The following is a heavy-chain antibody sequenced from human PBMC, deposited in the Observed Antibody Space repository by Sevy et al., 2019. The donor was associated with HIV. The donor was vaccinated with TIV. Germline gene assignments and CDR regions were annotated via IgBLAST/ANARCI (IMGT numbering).Heavy chain of an antibody. Sequence: GGSLRLSGAASGFTFSTYAMSWVRQTPGKGLQWVSVLSASGDSTYYADSVKGRFTISSDNSKNTTYLQMNSLRAEDTAIYYCARRPDFGRAIPTGVMDVWGQGTTVTVSS. V-gene: IGHV3-23*01. CDR2: LSASGDST. J-gene: IGHJ6*02. CDR1: GFTFSTYA. D-gene: IGHD2-21*01. CDR3: ARRPDFGRAIPTGVMDV.